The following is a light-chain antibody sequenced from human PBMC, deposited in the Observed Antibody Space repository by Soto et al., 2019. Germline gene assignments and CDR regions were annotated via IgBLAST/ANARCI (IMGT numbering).Light chain of an antibody. V-gene: IGLV4-69*01. CDR3: QTWGTGYSV. J-gene: IGLJ3*02. CDR2: LDSDGSH. Sequence: QLVLTQSPSASASLGASVKLTCTLSSGHSSYAIAWHQQQPEKGPRYLMKLDSDGSHTKGDGIPDRFSGSSSGAERYLTISSLQPEDEADYYCQTWGTGYSVFGGGTKSPS. CDR1: SGHSSYA.